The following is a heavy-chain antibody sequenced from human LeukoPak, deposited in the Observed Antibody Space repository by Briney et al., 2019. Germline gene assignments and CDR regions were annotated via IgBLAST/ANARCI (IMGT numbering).Heavy chain of an antibody. CDR3: ARSYGNLVYDSSGLDAFDI. CDR2: ISSNGGST. V-gene: IGHV3-64*01. D-gene: IGHD3-22*01. CDR1: GFTFSSYA. J-gene: IGHJ3*02. Sequence: GGSLRLSCAASGFTFSSYAMHWVRQAPGKGLEYVSAISSNGGSTYYANSVKGRFTISRDNSKNTLYLQMGSLRAEDMAVYYCARSYGNLVYDSSGLDAFDIWGQGTMVTVSS.